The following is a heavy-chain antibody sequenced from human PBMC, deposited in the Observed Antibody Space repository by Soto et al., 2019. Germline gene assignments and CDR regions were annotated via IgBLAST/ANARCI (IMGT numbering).Heavy chain of an antibody. Sequence: ASVKVSCKASGYTFTNYDINWVRQAPGQGLEWMGWISAYNGNTNYAQKLQGRVTMTTDTSTGTAYMELRSLRSDDTAVYYCARVPPYGSSWYFDLWGRGTLVTVSS. CDR1: GYTFTNYD. CDR2: ISAYNGNT. J-gene: IGHJ2*01. V-gene: IGHV1-18*01. CDR3: ARVPPYGSSWYFDL. D-gene: IGHD6-13*01.